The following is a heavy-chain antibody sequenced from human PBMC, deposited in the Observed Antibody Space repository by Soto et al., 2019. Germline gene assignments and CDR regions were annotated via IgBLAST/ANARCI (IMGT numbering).Heavy chain of an antibody. Sequence: EVQLVESGGGLIQPGGSLRLSCAVSGFTVSNNYMSWVRQAPGKGLEGVSVIYSGGYTAYGDSVKGRFTISRDNSKNPLYLQKKSGGADAAAVFYCGTTPGGGGYWGQGTLVTVSS. CDR1: GFTVSNNY. D-gene: IGHD2-15*01. V-gene: IGHV3-53*01. CDR3: GTTPGGGGY. CDR2: IYSGGYT. J-gene: IGHJ4*02.